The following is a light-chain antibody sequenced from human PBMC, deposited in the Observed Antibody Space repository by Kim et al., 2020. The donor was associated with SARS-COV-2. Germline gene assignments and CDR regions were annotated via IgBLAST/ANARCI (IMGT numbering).Light chain of an antibody. J-gene: IGLJ3*02. V-gene: IGLV8-61*01. Sequence: QTVVTQEPSFSVSPGGTVTLTCGLSSGSVSSNYYPSWYQQTPGQAPRTLIYNTNTRSSGVPDRFSGSILGNKAALTITGAQADDECDYYCVLYISSGSWVFGGGTQLTVL. CDR1: SGSVSSNYY. CDR3: VLYISSGSWV. CDR2: NTN.